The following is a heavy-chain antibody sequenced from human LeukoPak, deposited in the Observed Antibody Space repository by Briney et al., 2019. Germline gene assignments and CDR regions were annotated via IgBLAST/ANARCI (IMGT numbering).Heavy chain of an antibody. D-gene: IGHD2-15*01. J-gene: IGHJ4*02. V-gene: IGHV3-21*01. CDR3: ARGGAGDAATIDY. CDR1: GFTFSSYS. CDR2: ISSSSYI. Sequence: GGSLRLSCAASGFTFSSYSMNWVRQAPGKGLEWVSSISSSSYIYYADSVKGRFTISRDNAKNSLYLQMNSLRAEDTAVYYCARGGAGDAATIDYWGQGTLVTVSP.